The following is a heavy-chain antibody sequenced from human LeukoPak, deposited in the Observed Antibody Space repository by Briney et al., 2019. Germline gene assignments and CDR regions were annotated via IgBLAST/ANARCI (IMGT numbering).Heavy chain of an antibody. V-gene: IGHV3-21*01. D-gene: IGHD3-10*01. CDR1: GFTFSSYS. CDR2: ISGSGGST. Sequence: GGSLRLSCAASGFTFSSYSMNWVRQAPGKGLEWVSGISGSGGSTYYADSAKGRFTISRDNAKNSLYLQMNSQRAEDTAVYYCAREGLNYYGSEYYFDYWGQGTLVTVSS. J-gene: IGHJ4*02. CDR3: AREGLNYYGSEYYFDY.